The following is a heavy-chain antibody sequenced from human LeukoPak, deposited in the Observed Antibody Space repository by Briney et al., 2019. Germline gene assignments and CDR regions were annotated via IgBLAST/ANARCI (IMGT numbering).Heavy chain of an antibody. CDR1: GYSISSGYY. D-gene: IGHD4/OR15-4a*01. J-gene: IGHJ4*02. CDR3: ARHEGSYGAFDY. CDR2: IYHSGST. V-gene: IGHV4-38-2*01. Sequence: SETLSLTCAVSGYSISSGYYCGWIRQPPGKGLEWIGSIYHSGSTYYNPSLKSRVTISVDTSKNQFSLKLSSVTAADTAVYYCARHEGSYGAFDYWGQGTLVTVSS.